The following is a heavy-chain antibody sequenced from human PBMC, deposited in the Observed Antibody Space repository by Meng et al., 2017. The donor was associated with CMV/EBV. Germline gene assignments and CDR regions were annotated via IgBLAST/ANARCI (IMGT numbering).Heavy chain of an antibody. CDR1: GFTFSSYA. D-gene: IGHD4-23*01. J-gene: IGHJ4*02. V-gene: IGHV3-23*01. Sequence: GGPLRLSCAASGFTFSSYAMSWVRQAPGKGLEWVSSISDGGIIFYASSVKGRFTISRDNSKRTLYLQMNSLRANDTAVYYCARRRGRHSGGGSYYFDYWGQGTLVTVSS. CDR2: ISDGGII. CDR3: ARRRGRHSGGGSYYFDY.